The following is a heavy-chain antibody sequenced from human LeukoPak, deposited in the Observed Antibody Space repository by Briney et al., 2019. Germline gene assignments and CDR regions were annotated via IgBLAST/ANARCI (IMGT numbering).Heavy chain of an antibody. V-gene: IGHV3-49*04. CDR3: TREYYYGSGSYDY. CDR2: IRNKAYGGTT. D-gene: IGHD3-10*01. Sequence: GGSLRLSCIASGFTFGDYAMSWVRQAPGKGLEWVGFIRNKAYGGTTEYAASVKDRFTISRDDSKSIAYLQMNSLKTEDTAVYYCTREYYYGSGSYDYWGQGTLATVSS. J-gene: IGHJ4*02. CDR1: GFTFGDYA.